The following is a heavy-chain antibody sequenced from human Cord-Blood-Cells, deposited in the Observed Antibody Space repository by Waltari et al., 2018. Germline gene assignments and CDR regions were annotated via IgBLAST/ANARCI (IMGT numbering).Heavy chain of an antibody. CDR2: IYYSGST. Sequence: QVQLQESGPGLVKPSQTLSLTCTVSVGTISSAVYHSSWFRQHPGKGLEWIGYIYYSGSTYYNPSLKSRVTISVDTSKNQFSLKLSSVTAADTAVYYCARARRGGYDYFYWGQGTLVTVSS. CDR1: VGTISSAVYH. J-gene: IGHJ4*02. D-gene: IGHD5-12*01. V-gene: IGHV4-31*03. CDR3: ARARRGGYDYFY.